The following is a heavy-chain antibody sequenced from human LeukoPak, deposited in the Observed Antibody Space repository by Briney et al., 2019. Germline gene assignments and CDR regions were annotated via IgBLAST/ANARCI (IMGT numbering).Heavy chain of an antibody. CDR1: GFTFSDYY. V-gene: IGHV3-11*06. CDR2: ISSSSYT. CDR3: ARDLDGVSFDY. J-gene: IGHJ4*02. D-gene: IGHD1-1*01. Sequence: PGGSLRLSCAASGFTFSDYYMSWIRQAPGKGLEWVSYISSSSYTNYADSVKGRFTISRDNAKNSLYLQMNSLRAEDTAAYYCARDLDGVSFDYWGQGTLVTVSS.